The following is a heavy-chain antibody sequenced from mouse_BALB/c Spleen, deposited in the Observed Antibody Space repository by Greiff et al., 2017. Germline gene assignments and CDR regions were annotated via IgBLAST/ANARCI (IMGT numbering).Heavy chain of an antibody. J-gene: IGHJ3*01. CDR3: GGHMPDSGDY. V-gene: IGHV14-3*02. D-gene: IGHD3-3*01. CDR1: GFNIKDSY. Sequence: VQLQQSGAELVKPGASVKLSCTASGFNIKDSYMHWVKQRPEQGLEWIGRIDPAYGNTKYDPKFQGKATITADTSSNTAYLQLSSLTSEDTAVYYCGGHMPDSGDYWGQGTLVTVSA. CDR2: IDPAYGNT.